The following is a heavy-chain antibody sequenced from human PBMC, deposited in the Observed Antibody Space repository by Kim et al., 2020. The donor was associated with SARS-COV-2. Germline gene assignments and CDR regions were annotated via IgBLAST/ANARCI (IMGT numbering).Heavy chain of an antibody. CDR2: IIPIFGTA. CDR3: ARGVSYCGGDCYSY. D-gene: IGHD2-21*01. CDR1: GGTFSSYA. J-gene: IGHJ4*02. V-gene: IGHV1-69*13. Sequence: SVKVSCKASGGTFSSYAISWVRQAPGQGLEWMGGIIPIFGTANYAQKFQGRVTITADESTSTAYMELSSLRSEDTAVYYCARGVSYCGGDCYSYWGQGTLVTVSS.